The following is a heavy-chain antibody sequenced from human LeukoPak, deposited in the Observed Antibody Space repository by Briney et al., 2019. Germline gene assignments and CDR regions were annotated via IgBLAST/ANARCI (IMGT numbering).Heavy chain of an antibody. CDR2: MSTTGTTI. Sequence: PGGSLRLSCTASGFSFSDFYMSWIRQAPGKGLEWISYMSTTGTTIYYADSVKGRFTISRDNAKNSLYLQMNSLRAEDTAVYYCARSSSGYPYYFDYWGQGTLVTVSS. V-gene: IGHV3-11*04. CDR3: ARSSSGYPYYFDY. D-gene: IGHD3-22*01. J-gene: IGHJ4*02. CDR1: GFSFSDFY.